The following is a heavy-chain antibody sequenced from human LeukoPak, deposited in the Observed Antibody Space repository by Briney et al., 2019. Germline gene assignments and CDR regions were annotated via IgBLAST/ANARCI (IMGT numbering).Heavy chain of an antibody. CDR3: ASRYCTNGVCSSYFDY. CDR1: GGSFSGYY. CDR2: INHSGGT. J-gene: IGHJ4*02. V-gene: IGHV4-34*01. Sequence: SETLSLTCAVYGGSFSGYYWSWIRQPPGKGLEWIGEINHSGGTNYNPSLKSRVTISVDTSKNQFSLKPSSVTAADTAVYYCASRYCTNGVCSSYFDYWGQGTLVTVSS. D-gene: IGHD2-8*01.